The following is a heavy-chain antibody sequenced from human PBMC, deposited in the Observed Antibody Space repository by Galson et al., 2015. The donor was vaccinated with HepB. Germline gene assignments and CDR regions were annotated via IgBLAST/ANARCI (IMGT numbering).Heavy chain of an antibody. CDR1: GFTFRNAW. CDR2: IWYDGSDK. D-gene: IGHD6-19*01. Sequence: SLRLSCAASGFTFRNAWMSWVRQAPGKGLEWVAIIWYDGSDKYYADSVKGLFTISRDNSKNTLYLQMSSLRVEDTAVYYCARDQGSTAVAGPGYFDLWGRGTLVAVSS. J-gene: IGHJ2*01. V-gene: IGHV3-33*08. CDR3: ARDQGSTAVAGPGYFDL.